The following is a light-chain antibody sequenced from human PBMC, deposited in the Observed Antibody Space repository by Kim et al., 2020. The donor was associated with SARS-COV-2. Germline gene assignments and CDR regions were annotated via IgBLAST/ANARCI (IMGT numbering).Light chain of an antibody. Sequence: GQTVTISCSGGDSNIGLNYVYWYQQLPGTAPQLLISGNDHRPAGVPDRFSASKSGTSASLAISGLRSEDEADYYCAAWDDRQTGPVFGGGTQLTVL. CDR2: GND. CDR3: AAWDDRQTGPV. V-gene: IGLV1-47*01. CDR1: DSNIGLNY. J-gene: IGLJ3*02.